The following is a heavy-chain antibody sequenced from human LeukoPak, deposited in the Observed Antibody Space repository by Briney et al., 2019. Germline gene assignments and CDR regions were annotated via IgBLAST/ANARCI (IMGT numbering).Heavy chain of an antibody. J-gene: IGHJ3*02. CDR1: GVSITSYY. D-gene: IGHD3-3*01. Sequence: PSETLSLTCTVSGVSITSYYWSWIRQPPGKGLEWIGYIYYSGNTNYNPSLKSRVTILADTSKNQFSLKLGSVTAADTAVYYCARDSRSFDIWGQGTIVTASS. V-gene: IGHV4-59*01. CDR2: IYYSGNT. CDR3: ARDSRSFDI.